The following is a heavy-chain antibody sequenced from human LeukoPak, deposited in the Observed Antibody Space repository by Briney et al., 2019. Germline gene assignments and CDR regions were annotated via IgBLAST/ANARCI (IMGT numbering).Heavy chain of an antibody. D-gene: IGHD3-16*02. CDR2: IYYSGST. J-gene: IGHJ4*02. V-gene: IGHV4-59*01. CDR3: ARERTFGGVISY. CDR1: GSSISSYY. Sequence: SGTLSLTCTVSGSSISSYYWSWIRQPPGKGLECIGYIYYSGSTNYNPSLKSRVTISLDTSKNQFSLKLSSVTAADTAVYYCARERTFGGVISYWGQGTLVTVSS.